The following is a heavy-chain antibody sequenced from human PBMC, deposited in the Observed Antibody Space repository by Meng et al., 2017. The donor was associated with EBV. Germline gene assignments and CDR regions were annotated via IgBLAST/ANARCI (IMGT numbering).Heavy chain of an antibody. V-gene: IGHV1-46*01. CDR1: ESTLPSYS. J-gene: IGHJ5*02. CDR2: INPRGGST. D-gene: IGHD6-13*01. Sequence: VELRQCGEEGRNAVPPGKSTCTALESTLPSYSLDWVRQAPGQGLEWMGIINPRGGSTSYAQKFQGRVTMTRDTSTSTVYMELSSLRSEDTAVYYCARNGIAAWGWFDPWGQGTLVTVSS. CDR3: ARNGIAAWGWFDP.